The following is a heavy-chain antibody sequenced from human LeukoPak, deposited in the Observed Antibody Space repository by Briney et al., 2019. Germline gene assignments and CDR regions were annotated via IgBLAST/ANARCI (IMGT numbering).Heavy chain of an antibody. Sequence: ASVKVFCKASGYTFTSYDINWVRQATGQGLEWMGWMNPNSGNTGYAQKFQGRVTMTRNTSISTAYMELSSLRSEDTAVYYCARGMRWLQSLYYWGQGTLVTVSS. D-gene: IGHD5-24*01. V-gene: IGHV1-8*01. CDR1: GYTFTSYD. CDR3: ARGMRWLQSLYY. J-gene: IGHJ4*02. CDR2: MNPNSGNT.